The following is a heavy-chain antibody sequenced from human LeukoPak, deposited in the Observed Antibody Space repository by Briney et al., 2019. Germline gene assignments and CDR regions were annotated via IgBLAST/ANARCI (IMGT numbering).Heavy chain of an antibody. CDR3: ARRGGSSSRRSPIDY. CDR2: IKQDGSQR. D-gene: IGHD6-6*01. Sequence: GGSLRLSCTASGFTFSDYWMTWVRQAPGKGPEWVANIKQDGSQRYYVDSVRGRFTISRDNAKNSLFLQMNGLRAEDKAVYYCARRGGSSSRRSPIDYWGQGTLVTVSS. J-gene: IGHJ4*02. V-gene: IGHV3-7*01. CDR1: GFTFSDYW.